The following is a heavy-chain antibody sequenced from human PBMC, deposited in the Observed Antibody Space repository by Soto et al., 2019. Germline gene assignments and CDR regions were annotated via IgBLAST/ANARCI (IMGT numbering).Heavy chain of an antibody. CDR1: GGTCSSYS. CDR2: IIPIFGTA. D-gene: IGHD6-19*01. CDR3: ARDSSGWIAY. J-gene: IGHJ4*02. V-gene: IGHV1-69*13. Sequence: SLNGSFKAAGGTCSSYSMSLLRQAPGQGLEWMGGIIPIFGTANYAQKSQGRVTITADESTSTAYMELSSLRSEDTAVYYCARDSSGWIAYWGKRHLVTVSS.